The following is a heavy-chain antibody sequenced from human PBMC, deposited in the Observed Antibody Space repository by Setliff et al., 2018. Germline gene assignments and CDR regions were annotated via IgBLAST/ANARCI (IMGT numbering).Heavy chain of an antibody. CDR2: INHSGSS. J-gene: IGHJ4*02. D-gene: IGHD6-6*01. V-gene: IGHV4-34*08. CDR3: ARGRNVAARLLDS. CDR1: GGTFSDYF. Sequence: LSLPCGASGGTFSDYFWTRIRQSPGKGLEWIGEINHSGSSNYNPSLKSRVTISIDTSNNQFSLKVTSVTAADTGIYYCARGRNVAARLLDSWGQGARVTVSS.